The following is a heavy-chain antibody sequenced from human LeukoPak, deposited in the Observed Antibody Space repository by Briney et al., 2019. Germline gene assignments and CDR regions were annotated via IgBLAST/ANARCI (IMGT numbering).Heavy chain of an antibody. Sequence: SETLSLTCTVSGGSISSYNWSWIRQPPGKGLEWIGYINDSGSTNSNPSLKSRVTMSVDTSKDQFSLKLSSVTAADTAVYYCTRRGRNNWGEGNDYWGQGTLVTVSS. D-gene: IGHD1-1*01. CDR2: INDSGST. CDR1: GGSISSYN. J-gene: IGHJ4*02. V-gene: IGHV4-59*08. CDR3: TRRGRNNWGEGNDY.